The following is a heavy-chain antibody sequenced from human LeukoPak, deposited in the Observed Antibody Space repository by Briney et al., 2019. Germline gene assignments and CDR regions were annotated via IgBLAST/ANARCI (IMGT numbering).Heavy chain of an antibody. J-gene: IGHJ6*04. D-gene: IGHD3-10*01. CDR3: AKLARRYYYGSGRDGMDV. V-gene: IGHV3-23*01. Sequence: GGSLRLSCAASGFTFSSYAMSWVRQAPGKGLEWVSAISGSGGSPYYADSVKGRFTISRDNSKNTLYLQMNSLRAEDTAVYYCAKLARRYYYGSGRDGMDVWGKGTTVTVSS. CDR2: ISGSGGSP. CDR1: GFTFSSYA.